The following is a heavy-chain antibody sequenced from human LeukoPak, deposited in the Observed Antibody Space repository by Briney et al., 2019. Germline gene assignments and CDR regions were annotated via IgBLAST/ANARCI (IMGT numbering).Heavy chain of an antibody. D-gene: IGHD6-19*01. CDR2: ISYSGANS. Sequence: PGGSLRLSCAASGFTFSGSAMSWVRQAPGEGLEWVSLISYSGANSYYTDSVRGRFTISRDNSKDTLFLQMNSLRAEDTAVYYCAKSGYSSGWFRAFDIWGQGTLVTVSS. CDR3: AKSGYSSGWFRAFDI. J-gene: IGHJ3*02. CDR1: GFTFSGSA. V-gene: IGHV3-23*01.